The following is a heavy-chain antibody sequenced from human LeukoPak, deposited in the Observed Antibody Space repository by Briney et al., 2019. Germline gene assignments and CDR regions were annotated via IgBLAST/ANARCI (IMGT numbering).Heavy chain of an antibody. CDR3: ARAAVAAAAAHMDV. D-gene: IGHD6-13*01. CDR1: GGSISSYY. Sequence: SETLSLTCTVSGGSISSYYWSWIRQPPGKGLEWIWYIYYSRSTNYYPALKRRVTISVDTSKNQFSLKLSSVTAADTAVYYCARAAVAAAAAHMDVWGKGTTVTVSS. J-gene: IGHJ6*03. V-gene: IGHV4-59*01. CDR2: IYYSRST.